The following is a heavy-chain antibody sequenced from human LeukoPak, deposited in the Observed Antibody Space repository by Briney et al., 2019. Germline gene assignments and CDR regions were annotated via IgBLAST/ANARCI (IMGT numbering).Heavy chain of an antibody. V-gene: IGHV3-7*01. D-gene: IGHD6-13*01. CDR1: GFTFSSYW. Sequence: GGSLRLSCAAAGFTFSSYWMSWVRQAPGKGLEWVANIKQDGSEKYYVDSVKGRFTISRDNAKNSLYLQMNSLRVEDTAVYYCARDPGIAAAGTVGYFDSWGQGILVTVSS. CDR2: IKQDGSEK. CDR3: ARDPGIAAAGTVGYFDS. J-gene: IGHJ4*02.